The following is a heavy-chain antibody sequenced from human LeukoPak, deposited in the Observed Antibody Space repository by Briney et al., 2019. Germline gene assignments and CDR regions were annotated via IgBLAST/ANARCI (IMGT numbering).Heavy chain of an antibody. V-gene: IGHV1-8*01. CDR3: ARYYDFWSGYYNYYYYYGMDV. CDR1: GYTFTSYD. Sequence: GASVKVSCKASGYTFTSYDINWVRQATGQGLEWMGWMNPNSGNTGYAQKFQGRVTMTRNTSISTAYMELSSLRSEDTAAYYCARYYDFWSGYYNYYYYYGMDVWGQGTTVTVSS. CDR2: MNPNSGNT. D-gene: IGHD3-3*01. J-gene: IGHJ6*02.